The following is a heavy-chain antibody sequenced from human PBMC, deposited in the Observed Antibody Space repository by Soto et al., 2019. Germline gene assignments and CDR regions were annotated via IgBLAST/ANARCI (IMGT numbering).Heavy chain of an antibody. CDR3: ARSVAVPGAHIDY. D-gene: IGHD6-19*01. CDR1: GGSINSGRSS. CDR2: IYHSGST. V-gene: IGHV4-30-2*06. Sequence: SETLSLTCSVSGGSINSGRSSWNWIRQSPGKGLEWIAYIYHSGSTYYNPSLKSRVTISVDRSENQFSLKLTSVTAADTAVYFCARSVAVPGAHIDYWGQGTQVTVSS. J-gene: IGHJ4*02.